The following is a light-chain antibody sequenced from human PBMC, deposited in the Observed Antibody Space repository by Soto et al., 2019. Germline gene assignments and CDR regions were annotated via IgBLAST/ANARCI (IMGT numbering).Light chain of an antibody. CDR2: DAS. CDR3: ERRSNWPPLT. CDR1: QGIGNA. Sequence: AAQLTQSPSSLSASVGDRVTMSCRASQGIGNALAWYQQKPGKAPKVLIYDASNRATGIPARFSGSGSGTDFTLTIRSLEPEEFAVEDRERRSNWPPLTLGGGTTVDIK. J-gene: IGKJ4*01. V-gene: IGKV1-13*02.